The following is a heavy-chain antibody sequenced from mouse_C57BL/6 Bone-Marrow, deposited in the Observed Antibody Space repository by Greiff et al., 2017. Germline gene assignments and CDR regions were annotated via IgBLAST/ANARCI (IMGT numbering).Heavy chain of an antibody. CDR2: IYPETGGT. D-gene: IGHD1-1*02. V-gene: IGHV1-15*01. Sequence: QVQLQQSGAELVRPGASVTLSCKASGYTFTDYEMHWVKQTPVHGLEWIGAIYPETGGTAYNQKFKGKAILTADKSSSTAYMELSILTSESSAVYYCTGEDGGSYVWYFDVWGTGTTVTVSS. J-gene: IGHJ1*03. CDR1: GYTFTDYE. CDR3: TGEDGGSYVWYFDV.